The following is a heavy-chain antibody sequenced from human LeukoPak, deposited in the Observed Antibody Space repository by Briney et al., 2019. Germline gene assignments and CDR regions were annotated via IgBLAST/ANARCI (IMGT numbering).Heavy chain of an antibody. V-gene: IGHV3-30*04. CDR2: ISYDGSNK. Sequence: PGGSLRLSCAASGFTFSSYAMHWVRQAPGKGLEWVAVISYDGSNKYYADSVKGRFTISRDNSKNTLYLQMNSLRAEDTAVYYCARDFGMGMQLWLYYFDYWGQGTLVTVSS. CDR3: ARDFGMGMQLWLYYFDY. J-gene: IGHJ4*02. CDR1: GFTFSSYA. D-gene: IGHD5-18*01.